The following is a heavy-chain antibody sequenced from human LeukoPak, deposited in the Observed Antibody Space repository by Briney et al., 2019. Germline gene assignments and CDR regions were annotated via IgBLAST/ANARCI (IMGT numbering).Heavy chain of an antibody. Sequence: GGSLRLSCSASGFTFSSYAMHWVRQAPGKGLEYVSAISKDGDRTYYVDSVKGRFIISRDNSRNTMYLQVNGLRAEDTAVYYCAGHRGFTMIVAYWGQGTLVTVSS. J-gene: IGHJ4*02. CDR1: GFTFSSYA. CDR2: ISKDGDRT. CDR3: AGHRGFTMIVAY. V-gene: IGHV3-64*04. D-gene: IGHD3-22*01.